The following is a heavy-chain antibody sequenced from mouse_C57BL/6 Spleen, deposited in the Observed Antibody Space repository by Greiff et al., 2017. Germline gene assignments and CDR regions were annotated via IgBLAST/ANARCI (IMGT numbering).Heavy chain of an antibody. D-gene: IGHD1-1*01. CDR2: INPNNGGT. Sequence: VQLQQSGPELVKPGASVKISCKASGYTFTDYYMNWVKQSHGKSLEWIGDINPNNGGTSYTQKFKGQATLTVDQSSSTAYLELRSLTSEDSAVYYGASSIITTGVARYAMDYWGQGTSVTVSS. J-gene: IGHJ4*01. CDR3: ASSIITTGVARYAMDY. CDR1: GYTFTDYY. V-gene: IGHV1-26*01.